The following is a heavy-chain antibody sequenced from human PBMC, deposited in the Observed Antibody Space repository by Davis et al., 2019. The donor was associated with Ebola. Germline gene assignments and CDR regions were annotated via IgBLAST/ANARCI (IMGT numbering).Heavy chain of an antibody. J-gene: IGHJ4*02. CDR3: ARWWELLLNFDY. D-gene: IGHD1-26*01. V-gene: IGHV3-7*03. Sequence: GESLKISCTASGFTFGDYAMSWVRQAPGKGLEWVANIKQDGSEKYYVDSVKGRFTISRDNAKNSLYLQMNSLRAEDTAVYYCARWWELLLNFDYWGQGTLVTVSS. CDR2: IKQDGSEK. CDR1: GFTFGDYA.